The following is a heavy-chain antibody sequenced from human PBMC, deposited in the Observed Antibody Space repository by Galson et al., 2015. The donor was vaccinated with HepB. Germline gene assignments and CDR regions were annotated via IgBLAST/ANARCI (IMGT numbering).Heavy chain of an antibody. Sequence: ETLSLTCAVNVGSFSDHFWSWIRQPPGKGLEWIGEVYHNGGTNYNPALKRRVTISAETSKNQFSLKLSSVTAADTAVYYCARGSVVVVAATPSYYGMDVWGQGTTVTVSS. CDR2: VYHNGGT. D-gene: IGHD2-15*01. CDR3: ARGSVVVVAATPSYYGMDV. J-gene: IGHJ6*02. CDR1: VGSFSDHF. V-gene: IGHV4-34*01.